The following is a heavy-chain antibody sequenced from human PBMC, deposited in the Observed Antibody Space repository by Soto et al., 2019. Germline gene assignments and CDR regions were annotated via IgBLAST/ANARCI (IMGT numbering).Heavy chain of an antibody. J-gene: IGHJ6*02. CDR2: IKQDGSER. CDR1: GFTLSSYW. D-gene: IGHD3-10*01. Sequence: EVQLVESGGGLVQPGGSLRLSCAASGFTLSSYWMSWVRQAPGKGLEWVANIKQDGSERYYVDSVKGRFTISRDNAKDSLYLQMNSLRAEDTAVYYCARGIGVDVWGQGTTVTVSS. CDR3: ARGIGVDV. V-gene: IGHV3-7*03.